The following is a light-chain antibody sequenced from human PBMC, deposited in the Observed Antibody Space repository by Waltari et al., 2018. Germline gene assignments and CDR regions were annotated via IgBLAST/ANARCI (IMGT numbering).Light chain of an antibody. CDR2: RSD. V-gene: IGLV10-54*04. CDR1: SNNVGNQG. Sequence: QAGLAQPPSVSKALRQTAQLTCTGNSNNVGNQGAASLQQHQGHPPKLRFSRSDKRPSGISERFSTSSSGNTASLTIPGLLPEDEADYYCSAWDNNLNVWVFGGGTKLTVL. J-gene: IGLJ3*02. CDR3: SAWDNNLNVWV.